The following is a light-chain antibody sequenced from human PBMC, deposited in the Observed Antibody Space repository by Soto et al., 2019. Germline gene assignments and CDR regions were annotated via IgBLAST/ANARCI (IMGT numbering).Light chain of an antibody. J-gene: IGLJ1*01. Sequence: QSVLTQPPSVSAAPGKKVTIPCSGGSSNIGSNDVCWYQLVPGTAPKVLIYDNNKRPSGIPDRFSGSKSGTSATLGISGLQTGDEADYYCGTWHSDSYDFGRGTKVTVL. CDR3: GTWHSDSYD. V-gene: IGLV1-51*01. CDR2: DNN. CDR1: SSNIGSND.